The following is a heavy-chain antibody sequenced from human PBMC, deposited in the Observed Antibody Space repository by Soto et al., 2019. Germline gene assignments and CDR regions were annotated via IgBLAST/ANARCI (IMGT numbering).Heavy chain of an antibody. D-gene: IGHD3-3*01. Sequence: DVQLAESGGGLVQPGGSLRLSCVASGQTFNRYWMRWVRQAPGKGLEWVANIKQDGSEEYYVDSVKGRFTISRYNAKKSLYLQMDSLRAEDTAMYDCVRTRFDSWSFVFYGVDVWGLGTTVIVSS. J-gene: IGHJ6*02. CDR3: VRTRFDSWSFVFYGVDV. CDR1: GQTFNRYW. CDR2: IKQDGSEE. V-gene: IGHV3-7*03.